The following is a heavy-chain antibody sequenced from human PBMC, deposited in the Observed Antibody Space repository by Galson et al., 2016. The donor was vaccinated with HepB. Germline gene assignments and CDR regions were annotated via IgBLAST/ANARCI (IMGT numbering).Heavy chain of an antibody. Sequence: SLRLSCAASGFTFRGYAIHWVRQTSGKGLEWVGRIRGKANSYETTYSAAVKGRFTLSRDDSENTAYLQMNSLKTVDTAVYYCSLDFDNWGQGTLVAVSS. J-gene: IGHJ4*02. CDR2: IRGKANSYET. CDR1: GFTFRGYA. V-gene: IGHV3-73*01. CDR3: SLDFDN.